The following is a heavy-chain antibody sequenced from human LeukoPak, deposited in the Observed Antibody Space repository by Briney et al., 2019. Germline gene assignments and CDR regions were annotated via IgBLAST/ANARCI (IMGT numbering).Heavy chain of an antibody. CDR1: GGSISSGGYY. V-gene: IGHV4-61*08. CDR3: ARVPYYYYMDV. Sequence: SETLSLTCTVSGGSISSGGYYWSWIRQLPGKGLEWIGYIYTSGSTNYNPSLKSRVTISVDTSKNQFSLKLSSVTAADTAVYYCARVPYYYYMDVWGKGTTVTVSS. CDR2: IYTSGST. J-gene: IGHJ6*03.